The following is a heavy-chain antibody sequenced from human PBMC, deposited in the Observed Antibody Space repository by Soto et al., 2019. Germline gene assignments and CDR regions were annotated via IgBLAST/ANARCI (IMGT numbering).Heavy chain of an antibody. J-gene: IGHJ4*02. Sequence: QLQLQESGSGLVKPSQTLSLTCAVSGGSISSGGYSWSWIRQPPGKGLEWIGYIYHSGSTYYNPSLKSRVTISVDRSKNPFSLQLSSVTAADTAVYYCASSAVDSSGWYAYYFDYWGQGTLVTVSS. CDR1: GGSISSGGYS. CDR3: ASSAVDSSGWYAYYFDY. V-gene: IGHV4-30-2*01. D-gene: IGHD6-19*01. CDR2: IYHSGST.